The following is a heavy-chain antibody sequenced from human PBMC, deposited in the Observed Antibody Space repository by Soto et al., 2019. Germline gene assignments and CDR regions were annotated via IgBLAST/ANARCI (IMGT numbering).Heavy chain of an antibody. CDR2: INSDGSTT. V-gene: IGHV3-74*01. Sequence: EVQMVESGGGLVQPGGSLRLSCAASGFTFSTYWMYWVRQAPGKGLVWVSRINSDGSTTTYADSVKGRFAISRDNAKNTLYLQMYSLRAEDTAVYYCARDSGRYYGGVHFDYWGQGTLVTVSS. J-gene: IGHJ4*02. D-gene: IGHD1-26*01. CDR3: ARDSGRYYGGVHFDY. CDR1: GFTFSTYW.